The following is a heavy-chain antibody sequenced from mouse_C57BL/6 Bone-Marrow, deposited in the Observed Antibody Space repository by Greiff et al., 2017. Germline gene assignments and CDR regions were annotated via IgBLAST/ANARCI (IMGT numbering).Heavy chain of an antibody. D-gene: IGHD1-1*01. V-gene: IGHV1-47*01. CDR2: FHPNNDDT. CDR3: ARSYGSSFPYAMDD. J-gene: IGHJ4*01. CDR1: GYTFTTSP. Sequence: QVQLQQSWAALVKPAASVKLSCKASGYTFTTSPIEWLTPNHGKGLEWNGKFHPNNDDTKYNEKCKGKATLTVEKASSTVYLELSRVTSDDSAVYYCARSYGSSFPYAMDDWGQGTSGTVSS.